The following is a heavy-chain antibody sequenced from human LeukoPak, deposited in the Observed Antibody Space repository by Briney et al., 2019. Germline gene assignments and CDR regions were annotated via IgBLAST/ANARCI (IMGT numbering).Heavy chain of an antibody. CDR3: ARPHLNCSGGSRYYYNWFDP. CDR1: GGSFSGYY. D-gene: IGHD2-15*01. Sequence: PSETLSLTCAVYGGSFSGYYWSWIRQPPGKGLEWIGEINHSGSTNYNPSLKSRVTISVDTSKNQFSLKLSSVTAADTAVYYCARPHLNCSGGSRYYYNWFDPWGQGTLVTVSS. J-gene: IGHJ5*02. CDR2: INHSGST. V-gene: IGHV4-34*01.